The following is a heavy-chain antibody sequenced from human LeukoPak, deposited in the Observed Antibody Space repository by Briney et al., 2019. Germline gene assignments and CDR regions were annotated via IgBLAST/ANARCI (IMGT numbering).Heavy chain of an antibody. V-gene: IGHV3-74*01. J-gene: IGHJ4*02. D-gene: IGHD3-22*01. CDR3: ARGRYYLNYFDY. Sequence: RGSLRLSCAASGFTFSSYWMHWVRQAPGKGLVWVSRINSDGSSTSYADSVKGRFTISRDNAKNTLYLQMNSLRAEDTAVYYCARGRYYLNYFDYWGQGTLVTVSS. CDR2: INSDGSST. CDR1: GFTFSSYW.